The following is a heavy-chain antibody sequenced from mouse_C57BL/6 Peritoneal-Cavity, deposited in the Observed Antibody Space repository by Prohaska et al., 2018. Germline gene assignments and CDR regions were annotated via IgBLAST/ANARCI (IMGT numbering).Heavy chain of an antibody. D-gene: IGHD1-2*01. Sequence: CNASAYTFTSDCKTRVKQRPGQGLEWIGDIYPGSGSTNYNEKFKSRATLTVDTSSSTAYMQLSSLTSEDSAVYYCARYGQYFDYSGQAT. CDR1: AYTFTSDC. J-gene: IGHJ2*01. CDR3: ARYGQYFDY. V-gene: IGHV1-55*01. CDR2: IYPGSGST.